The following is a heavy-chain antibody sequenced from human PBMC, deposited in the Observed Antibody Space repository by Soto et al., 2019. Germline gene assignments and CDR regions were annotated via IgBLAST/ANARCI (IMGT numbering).Heavy chain of an antibody. Sequence: QVQLVQSGAEVKKPGSSVKVSCKASGGTFSSYAISWVRQAPGQGLEWMGGIIPIFGTANYAQKFQGRVTITADESTITAYMELSSLRSEDTAVYYCARDEPTYYYDSSGYAQFDPWVQGTLVTVSS. V-gene: IGHV1-69*12. CDR2: IIPIFGTA. D-gene: IGHD3-22*01. CDR1: GGTFSSYA. CDR3: ARDEPTYYYDSSGYAQFDP. J-gene: IGHJ5*02.